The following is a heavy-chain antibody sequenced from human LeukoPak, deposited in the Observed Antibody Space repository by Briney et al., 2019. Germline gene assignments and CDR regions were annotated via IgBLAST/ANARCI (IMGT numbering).Heavy chain of an antibody. CDR1: GDSISRSLYY. D-gene: IGHD3-3*02. Sequence: SETLSLTCTVSGDSISRSLYYWSWIRQPPGKGLEWIGYIYYSGSTYYNPSLKSRVTISVDTSKNQFSLKLSSVTAADTAVYYCARVLGYDAFDIWGQGTMVTVSS. CDR3: ARVLGYDAFDI. CDR2: IYYSGST. V-gene: IGHV4-30-4*01. J-gene: IGHJ3*02.